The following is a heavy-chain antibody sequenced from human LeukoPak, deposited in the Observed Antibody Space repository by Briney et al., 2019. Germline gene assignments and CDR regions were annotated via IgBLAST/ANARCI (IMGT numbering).Heavy chain of an antibody. D-gene: IGHD5-12*01. Sequence: PSETLSLTCTVSGGSISSYYWSWIRQPPGKGLEWIGYIYYSGSTNYNPSLKSRVTISVDTSKNQFSLKLSSVTAADTAVYYCARHQSVATIPTAYFDYWGQGTLVTVSS. CDR2: IYYSGST. J-gene: IGHJ4*02. CDR3: ARHQSVATIPTAYFDY. V-gene: IGHV4-59*08. CDR1: GGSISSYY.